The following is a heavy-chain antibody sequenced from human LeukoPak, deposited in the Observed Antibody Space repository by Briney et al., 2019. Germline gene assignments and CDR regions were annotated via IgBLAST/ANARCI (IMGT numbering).Heavy chain of an antibody. D-gene: IGHD2-2*01. CDR2: ISTSSYT. CDR1: GFTFSDYY. V-gene: IGHV3-11*06. CDR3: ARAFRYCSSTSCYLDP. Sequence: GGSLRLSCAASGFTFSDYYMSWIRQAPGKGLEWVSYISTSSYTNYADSVKGRFTISRDNAKNSLYLQMNSLRAEDTAVYYCARAFRYCSSTSCYLDPWGQGSLVTVSS. J-gene: IGHJ5*02.